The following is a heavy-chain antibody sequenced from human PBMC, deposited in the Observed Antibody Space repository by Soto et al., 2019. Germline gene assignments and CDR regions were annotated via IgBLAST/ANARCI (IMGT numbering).Heavy chain of an antibody. CDR3: ATESGYSYEATNHLDY. CDR2: ITAGNGNT. V-gene: IGHV1-3*01. D-gene: IGHD5-18*01. J-gene: IGHJ4*02. Sequence: ASVKVSCKASGYTFTSYAMHWVRQAPGQSLEWMGWITAGNGNTKYSQKFQGRVTIIRDTSASTAYMELSSLRSEDTAVYYCATESGYSYEATNHLDYWGQGTLVTVSS. CDR1: GYTFTSYA.